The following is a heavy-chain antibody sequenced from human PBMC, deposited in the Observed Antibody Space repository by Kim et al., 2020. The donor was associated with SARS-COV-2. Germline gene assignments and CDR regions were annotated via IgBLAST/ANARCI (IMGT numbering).Heavy chain of an antibody. CDR2: IYYSGST. V-gene: IGHV4-39*01. CDR3: GRQGLGPRLLTITMIVGVTARFDP. J-gene: IGHJ5*02. Sequence: SETLSLTCTVSGGSISSSSYYWGWIRQPQGKGLEWIGSIYYSGSTYYNPSLKSRVTISVDTSKNQFSLKLSSVTDADTAVYYCGRQGLGPRLLTITMIVGVTARFDPWGQGTLVTVSS. CDR1: GGSISSSSYY. D-gene: IGHD3-22*01.